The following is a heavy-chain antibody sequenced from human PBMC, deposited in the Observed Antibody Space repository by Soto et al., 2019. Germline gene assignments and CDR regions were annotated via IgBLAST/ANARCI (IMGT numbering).Heavy chain of an antibody. Sequence: SETLSLTCTVSGGSISSYYWSWIRQPPGKGLEWIGYIYYSGTTNYNPSLKSRVTISVDASKNQFSLKLSSVTAADTAVYYCASVRHAAGRFYFDSRAQGTVVTVSA. CDR1: GGSISSYY. V-gene: IGHV4-59*01. J-gene: IGHJ4*01. CDR2: IYYSGTT. CDR3: ASVRHAAGRFYFDS. D-gene: IGHD2-15*01.